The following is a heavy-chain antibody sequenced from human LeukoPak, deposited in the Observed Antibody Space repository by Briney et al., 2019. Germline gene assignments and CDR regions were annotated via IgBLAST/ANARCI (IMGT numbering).Heavy chain of an antibody. Sequence: GGSLRLSCAASGFTVSSNYMSWVRQAPGKGLEWVSVIYSGGYTYYADSVKGRFTISRDDSKNTLYLQMNSLRAEDTAVYYCAKTGNPATGDYWGQGTLVTVSS. CDR3: AKTGNPATGDY. CDR2: IYSGGYT. CDR1: GFTVSSNY. D-gene: IGHD1-1*01. V-gene: IGHV3-53*01. J-gene: IGHJ4*02.